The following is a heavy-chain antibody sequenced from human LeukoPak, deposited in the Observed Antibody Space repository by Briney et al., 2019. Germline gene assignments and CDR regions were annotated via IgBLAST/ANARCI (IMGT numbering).Heavy chain of an antibody. CDR3: ARAGKGHSGYDPWYFDY. D-gene: IGHD5-12*01. J-gene: IGHJ4*02. V-gene: IGHV3-30-3*01. Sequence: GGSLRLSCAASGFTFSSYAMHWVRQAPGKGLEWVAVISYDGSNKYYADSVKGRFTISRDNSKNTLYLQMNSLRAEDTAVYYCARAGKGHSGYDPWYFDYWGQGTLVTVSS. CDR1: GFTFSSYA. CDR2: ISYDGSNK.